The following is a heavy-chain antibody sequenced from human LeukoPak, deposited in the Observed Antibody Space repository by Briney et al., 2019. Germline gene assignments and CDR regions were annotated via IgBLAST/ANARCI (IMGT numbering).Heavy chain of an antibody. CDR1: GFTFGSIG. V-gene: IGHV3-33*01. D-gene: IGHD5-18*01. J-gene: IGHJ4*02. CDR2: IWYDGSNK. CDR3: ARDGYSYRSIDY. Sequence: PGRSLRLSCAASGFTFGSIGMHWVRQAPGKGLEWVAVIWYDGSNKYYADSVKGRFTTSRDNSKNTLYLQMNSLRVEDTAVYYCARDGYSYRSIDYWGQGTLVTVSS.